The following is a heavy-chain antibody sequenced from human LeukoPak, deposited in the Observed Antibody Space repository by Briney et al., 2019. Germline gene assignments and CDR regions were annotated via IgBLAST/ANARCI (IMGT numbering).Heavy chain of an antibody. Sequence: ASVKVSCKASGYTFTGYYMHWVRQAPGQGLAWMVWINPNSGGTEYAQKFQGRVTMTRDTSITTAYMELSRLRSNDTAMYYGARDHCTRSSCCEDHYYGMDVWGQGTTVTVSS. CDR3: ARDHCTRSSCCEDHYYGMDV. V-gene: IGHV1-2*02. CDR1: GYTFTGYY. CDR2: INPNSGGT. D-gene: IGHD2-2*01. J-gene: IGHJ6*02.